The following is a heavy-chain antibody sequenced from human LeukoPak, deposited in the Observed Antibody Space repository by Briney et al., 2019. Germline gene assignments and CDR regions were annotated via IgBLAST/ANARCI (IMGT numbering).Heavy chain of an antibody. CDR3: ARVLMDSGYDWDY. D-gene: IGHD5-12*01. CDR1: GGSISSYY. V-gene: IGHV4-59*12. Sequence: PSETLSLTCTVSGGSISSYYWSWIRQPPGKGLEWIGYIYYSGSTNYNPSLKSRVTISVDTSKNQFSLKLSSVTAADTAVYYCARVLMDSGYDWDYWGQGTLVTVSS. CDR2: IYYSGST. J-gene: IGHJ4*02.